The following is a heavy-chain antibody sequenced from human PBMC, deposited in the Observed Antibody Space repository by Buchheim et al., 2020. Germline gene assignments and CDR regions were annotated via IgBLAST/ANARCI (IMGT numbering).Heavy chain of an antibody. CDR2: ISYDGSNK. J-gene: IGHJ4*02. CDR3: AKDLGYDFWSGYGDY. D-gene: IGHD3-3*01. Sequence: QVQLVESGGGVVQPGRSLRLSCAASGFTFSSYGMHWVRQAPGKGLEWVAVISYDGSNKYYADSVKGRFTISRDNSKNTLYLQMNSLRAEDTAVYYCAKDLGYDFWSGYGDYWGQGTL. CDR1: GFTFSSYG. V-gene: IGHV3-30*18.